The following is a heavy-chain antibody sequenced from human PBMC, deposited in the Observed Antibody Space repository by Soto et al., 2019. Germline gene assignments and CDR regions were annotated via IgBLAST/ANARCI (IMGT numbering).Heavy chain of an antibody. CDR2: IYHSGST. Sequence: SCKVSGYTLTELSMHWVRQAPGKGLEWIGSIYHSGSTYYNPSLKSRVTISVDTSKNQFSLKLSSVTAADTAVYYCARQAVAATDFDYWGQGTLVTVSS. J-gene: IGHJ4*02. V-gene: IGHV4-38-2*02. CDR1: GYTLTELS. D-gene: IGHD2-15*01. CDR3: ARQAVAATDFDY.